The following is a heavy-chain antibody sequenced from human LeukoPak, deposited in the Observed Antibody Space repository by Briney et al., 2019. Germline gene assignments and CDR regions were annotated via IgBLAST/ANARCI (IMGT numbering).Heavy chain of an antibody. CDR1: GFTFSSYA. V-gene: IGHV3-23*01. Sequence: GGSLRLSCAASGFTFSSYAMSWVRQAPGKGLEWVSTISGSGSSTYYADSVKGRFTISRDNSKNTLYLQMNSLRAEDTAVYYCATTMVQGVIGLSALDYWGQGTLVTVSS. CDR3: ATTMVQGVIGLSALDY. D-gene: IGHD3-10*01. CDR2: ISGSGSST. J-gene: IGHJ4*02.